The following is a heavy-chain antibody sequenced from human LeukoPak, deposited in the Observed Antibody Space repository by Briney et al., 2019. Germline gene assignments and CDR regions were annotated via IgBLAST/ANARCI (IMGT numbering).Heavy chain of an antibody. V-gene: IGHV5-51*01. CDR2: IYPGDSDT. J-gene: IGHJ5*02. D-gene: IGHD3-22*01. Sequence: GESLKISCKGSGYSFTSYWIGWVRQMPGKGLEWMGIIYPGDSDTRYSPSFQGQVTISADKSISTAYLQWSSLKASDTAMYYCARLTYYYDSSGYYNWFDPWGQGTLVTVSS. CDR1: GYSFTSYW. CDR3: ARLTYYYDSSGYYNWFDP.